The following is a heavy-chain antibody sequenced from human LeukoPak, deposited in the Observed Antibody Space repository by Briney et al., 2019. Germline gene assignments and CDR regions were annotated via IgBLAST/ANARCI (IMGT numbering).Heavy chain of an antibody. CDR1: GFTFSSYA. D-gene: IGHD3-22*01. V-gene: IGHV3-23*01. J-gene: IGHJ4*02. CDR3: AKDIGLYYYDT. Sequence: GGSLRLSCAASGFTFSSYAMSWVRQAPGKGLEWVSVISGSGGITYYADSVKGRFTISRDKSKNTLYLQMNSLRAEDTAVYYCAKDIGLYYYDTWGQGTLVTVSS. CDR2: ISGSGGIT.